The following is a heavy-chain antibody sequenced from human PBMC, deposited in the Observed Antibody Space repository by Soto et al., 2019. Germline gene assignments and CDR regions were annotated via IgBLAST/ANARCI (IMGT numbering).Heavy chain of an antibody. V-gene: IGHV3-33*01. CDR1: GFTFSSYG. CDR3: ARGASGWLIYLESGMDD. CDR2: IWYDGSNK. J-gene: IGHJ6*02. Sequence: QVQLVESGGGVVQPGRSLRLSCAASGFTFSSYGMHWVRQAPGKGLEWVADIWYDGSNKYYADSVKGRFTISRDNSKNTLYLQMTSRRAEATVVYYCARGASGWLIYLESGMDDWGQGNTVTGSS. D-gene: IGHD3-3*01.